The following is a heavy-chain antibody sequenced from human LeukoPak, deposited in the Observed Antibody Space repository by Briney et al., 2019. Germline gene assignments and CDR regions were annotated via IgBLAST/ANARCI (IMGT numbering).Heavy chain of an antibody. CDR2: ISWNSGSI. V-gene: IGHV3-9*03. CDR1: GFIFDDYA. Sequence: GGSLRLSCAASGFIFDDYAMHWVRQAPGKGLEWVSGISWNSGSIGYADSVEGRFTISRDNAKNSLYLQMNSLRAEDMALYYCARVDATEAFDIWGQGTMVTVSS. J-gene: IGHJ3*02. CDR3: ARVDATEAFDI. D-gene: IGHD1-14*01.